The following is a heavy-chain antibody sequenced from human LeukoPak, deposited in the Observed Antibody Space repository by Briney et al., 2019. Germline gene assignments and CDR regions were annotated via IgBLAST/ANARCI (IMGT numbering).Heavy chain of an antibody. CDR1: GGSISSGSYY. D-gene: IGHD4-11*01. V-gene: IGHV4-61*02. J-gene: IGHJ6*03. CDR2: IYTSGST. CDR3: ARITDYSDYYYYSMDV. Sequence: PSQTLSLTCTVSGGSISSGSYYWSWIRQPAGKGLEWIGRIYTSGSTNYNPSLKSRVAISVDTSKNQFSLKLSSVTAADTAVYYCARITDYSDYYYYSMDVWGKGTTVTVSS.